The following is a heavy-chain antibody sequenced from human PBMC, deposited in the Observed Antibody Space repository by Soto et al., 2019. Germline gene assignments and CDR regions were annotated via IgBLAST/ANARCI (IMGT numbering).Heavy chain of an antibody. J-gene: IGHJ4*02. D-gene: IGHD2-2*02. Sequence: GGSLRLSCAASGFTFSNAWMSWVRQAPGKGLEWVGRIKSKTDGGTTDYAAPVKGRFTISRDDSKNTLYLQMNSLKTEDTAVYYCTTIVVVPAAIGVDYWGQGTLVTVLL. CDR2: IKSKTDGGTT. CDR1: GFTFSNAW. CDR3: TTIVVVPAAIGVDY. V-gene: IGHV3-15*01.